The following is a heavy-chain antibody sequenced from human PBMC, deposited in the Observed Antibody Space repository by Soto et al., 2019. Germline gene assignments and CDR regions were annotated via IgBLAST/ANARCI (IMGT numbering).Heavy chain of an antibody. Sequence: SETLSLTCTFSCASIIGFYWSWIRKSAGKGLEWIGRIYATGATDYNPSLKSRVMMSVDTSKKQFSLKLRSVTAADTAVYYCVRDGTKTLRDWFDPWGQGISVTVSS. CDR3: VRDGTKTLRDWFDP. CDR1: CASIIGFY. V-gene: IGHV4-4*07. CDR2: IYATGAT. D-gene: IGHD1-1*01. J-gene: IGHJ5*02.